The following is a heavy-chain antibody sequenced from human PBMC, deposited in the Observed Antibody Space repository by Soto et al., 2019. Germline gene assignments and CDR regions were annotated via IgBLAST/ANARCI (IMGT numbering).Heavy chain of an antibody. V-gene: IGHV1-18*01. J-gene: IGHJ5*02. Sequence: QVQLVQSGAEVKKPGASVKVSCKASGYTFTSYGISWVRQAPGQGLEWMGWNSAYNGNTNYAQKLQGRVTMTTDPSTNTVYMELWSVRSGYAAVYSCARDLPDGYCSGGRCYPGGWFDPWGQGTLVTVAS. D-gene: IGHD2-15*01. CDR2: NSAYNGNT. CDR1: GYTFTSYG. CDR3: ARDLPDGYCSGGRCYPGGWFDP.